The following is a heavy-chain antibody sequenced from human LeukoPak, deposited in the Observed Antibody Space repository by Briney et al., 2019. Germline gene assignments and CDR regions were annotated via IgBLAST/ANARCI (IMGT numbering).Heavy chain of an antibody. CDR2: IYYSGST. Sequence: PSETLSLTCTVSGGSISSYYWGWIRQPPGKGLEWIGSIYYSGSTYYNPSLKSRVTISVDTSKNQFSLKLSSVTAADTAVYYCAGSYSSSWYDPFDYWGQGTLVTVSS. J-gene: IGHJ4*02. D-gene: IGHD6-13*01. V-gene: IGHV4-39*01. CDR3: AGSYSSSWYDPFDY. CDR1: GGSISSYY.